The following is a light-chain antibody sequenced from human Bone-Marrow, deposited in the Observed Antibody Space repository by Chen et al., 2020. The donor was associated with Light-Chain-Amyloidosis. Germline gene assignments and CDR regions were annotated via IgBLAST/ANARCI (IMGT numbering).Light chain of an antibody. CDR1: NSDVGRYDS. J-gene: IGLJ3*02. CDR2: EVI. CDR3: CSYGGDSWV. V-gene: IGLV2-8*01. Sequence: QSALTQPPPASGSPGQSATLPCTGTNSDVGRYDSVSWYQQHPGKAPKFLIYEVIKRSSGVPDRFSGSKSGNTASLTVSGLQAEDEADYYCCSYGGDSWVFGGGTKLTVL.